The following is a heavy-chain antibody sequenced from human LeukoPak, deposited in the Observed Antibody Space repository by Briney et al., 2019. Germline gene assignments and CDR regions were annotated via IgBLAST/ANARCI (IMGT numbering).Heavy chain of an antibody. CDR2: LSPSGSDT. J-gene: IGHJ3*02. V-gene: IGHV3-23*01. CDR3: ARRDYNWGAFAI. D-gene: IGHD5-24*01. Sequence: GGSLRLSCAASGFTFTNYAMNWVRQAPGKGLEWVSTLSPSGSDTYYVDSVKRRFTISRDSSNNTLYLQMNSLRAADTAVYYCARRDYNWGAFAIWGQGTLVTVSS. CDR1: GFTFTNYA.